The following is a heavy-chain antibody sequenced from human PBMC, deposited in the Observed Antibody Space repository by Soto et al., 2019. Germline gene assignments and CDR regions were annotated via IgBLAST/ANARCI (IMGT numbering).Heavy chain of an antibody. V-gene: IGHV3-13*01. CDR2: IGTAGDT. J-gene: IGHJ4*02. Sequence: GGSLRLSCAASGFTFSSYDMHWVRQATGKGLEWVSAIGTAGDTYYPGSVKGRFTISRENAKNSLYLQMNSLRAEDTAMYYCARVGTMSEELDYWGQGTLVTVSS. CDR3: ARVGTMSEELDY. D-gene: IGHD1-1*01. CDR1: GFTFSSYD.